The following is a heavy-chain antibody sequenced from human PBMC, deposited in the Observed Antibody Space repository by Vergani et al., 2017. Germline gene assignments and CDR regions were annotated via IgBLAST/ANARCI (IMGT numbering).Heavy chain of an antibody. Sequence: EVQLVESGGGLVKPGGSLRLSCAASGFTFSSYSMNWVRQAPGKGLEWVSSISSSSSYIYYADSVKGRFTISRDNAKNSLYLQMNSLRAEDTVVYYCARASLGATDYWGQGTLVTVSS. J-gene: IGHJ4*02. CDR3: ARASLGATDY. CDR2: ISSSSSYI. CDR1: GFTFSSYS. V-gene: IGHV3-21*01. D-gene: IGHD1-26*01.